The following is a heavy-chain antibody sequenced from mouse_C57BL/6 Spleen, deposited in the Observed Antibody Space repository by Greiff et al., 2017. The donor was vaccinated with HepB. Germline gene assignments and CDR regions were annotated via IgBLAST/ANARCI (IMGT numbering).Heavy chain of an antibody. J-gene: IGHJ3*01. CDR3: APAYYSNPWFAY. CDR1: GYTFTSYR. CDR2: IDPSDSYT. V-gene: IGHV1-69*01. D-gene: IGHD2-5*01. Sequence: QVQLQQPGAELVMPGASVKLSCKASGYTFTSYRMHWVKQRPGQGLEWIGEIDPSDSYTNYNQKFKGKSTLTVDKSSSTAYMQLSSLTSEDSAVYYCAPAYYSNPWFAYWGQGTLVTVSA.